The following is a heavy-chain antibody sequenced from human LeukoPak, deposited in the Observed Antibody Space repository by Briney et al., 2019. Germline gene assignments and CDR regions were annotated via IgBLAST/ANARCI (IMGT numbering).Heavy chain of an antibody. D-gene: IGHD3-22*01. CDR1: AFTFSNAW. V-gene: IGHV3-15*01. CDR2: IKSKTDGGPT. Sequence: GGPLRLSCAASAFTFSNAWMSCVRQAPGKGLNWVGRIKSKTDGGPTEYDAPVKDSITISRDDSKNKQYLQIHSLKTEAKTAYFCSTHTMMLVHSFYWVRGSLVTDPS. J-gene: IGHJ4*02. CDR3: STHTMMLVHSFY.